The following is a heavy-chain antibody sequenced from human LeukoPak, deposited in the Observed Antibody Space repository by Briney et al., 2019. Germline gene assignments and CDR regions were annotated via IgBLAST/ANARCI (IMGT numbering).Heavy chain of an antibody. V-gene: IGHV4-59*01. J-gene: IGHJ4*02. Sequence: PSETLSLTCTVSGGSISSYYWSWIRQPPGKGLERIGYIYYSGSTDYNPSLKSRVTISVDTSKNQFSLKLSSVTAADTAVYYCARGSIRGSGFDYWGQGTLVTVSS. D-gene: IGHD6-6*01. CDR2: IYYSGST. CDR1: GGSISSYY. CDR3: ARGSIRGSGFDY.